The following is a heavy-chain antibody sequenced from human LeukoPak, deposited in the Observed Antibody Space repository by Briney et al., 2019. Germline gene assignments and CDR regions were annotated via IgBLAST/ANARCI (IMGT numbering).Heavy chain of an antibody. CDR2: INPNSGGT. V-gene: IGHV1-2*02. D-gene: IGHD3-22*01. CDR3: ARTYYDSSVCWSNPAVYFHH. J-gene: IGHJ4*02. CDR1: RYTPPGYL. Sequence: ASVKVSREASRYTPPGYLLQGVTQAPGQWLEWMGWINPNSGGTNYAQKFQGRVTMTRDTSINKGHMELSRQRYDHRAGYYCARTYYDSSVCWSNPAVYFHHWGQGTLVTVSS.